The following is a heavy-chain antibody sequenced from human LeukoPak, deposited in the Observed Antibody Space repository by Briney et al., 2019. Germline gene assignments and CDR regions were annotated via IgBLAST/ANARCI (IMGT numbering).Heavy chain of an antibody. CDR2: IIPIFGTA. Sequence: SVTVSYKASGGTFIRYAISWLRQAPGQGLEWMGGIIPIFGTAHYAQKFQGRVTLTADESTNTAYMELSSLSSEDTAGYYCARSSTGTVWRFHYGMDVWGQGTTVTVSS. V-gene: IGHV1-69*13. J-gene: IGHJ6*02. CDR3: ARSSTGTVWRFHYGMDV. CDR1: GGTFIRYA. D-gene: IGHD1-1*01.